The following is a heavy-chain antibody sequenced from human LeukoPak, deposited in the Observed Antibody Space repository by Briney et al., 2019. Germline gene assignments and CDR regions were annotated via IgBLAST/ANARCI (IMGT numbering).Heavy chain of an antibody. V-gene: IGHV4-59*01. Sequence: SATLSLTCTVSGGSISSYYWSWIRQPPGKGLEWIGYVYYSGSTNYKSSLKSRVSISVDTSKNQFSLKLSSVTAADTAVYYCARGHPWQHLPESAFDYWGQGTLVTVSS. CDR2: VYYSGST. CDR1: GGSISSYY. J-gene: IGHJ4*02. CDR3: ARGHPWQHLPESAFDY.